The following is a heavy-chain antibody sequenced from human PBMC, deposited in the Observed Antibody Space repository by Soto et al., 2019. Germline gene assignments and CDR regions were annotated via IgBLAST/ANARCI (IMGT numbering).Heavy chain of an antibody. D-gene: IGHD3-10*01. CDR1: SGSISTYY. J-gene: IGHJ6*02. Sequence: SETLSLTCTVSSGSISTYYWSWIRQPPGKGLEWIGYIYYTGSTNYNPSLKTRVTISIDTSKNQFSLKLSSVTAADTAVYYCARNGWFGELSEYYYYYYGMDVWGQGTTVTVSS. V-gene: IGHV4-59*12. CDR2: IYYTGST. CDR3: ARNGWFGELSEYYYYYYGMDV.